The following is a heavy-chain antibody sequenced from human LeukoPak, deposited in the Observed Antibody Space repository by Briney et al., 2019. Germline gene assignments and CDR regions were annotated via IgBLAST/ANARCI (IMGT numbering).Heavy chain of an antibody. CDR2: IHPYNGNT. Sequence: ASVKASCKPSGYSFTTYGISWVRQAPGQGLEWMGWIHPYNGNTNYAQMLQGRGTMTTDTSTNTAYMELRSLRSDDTAVYYCARDREAARPGWFDPWGQGTLVTVSS. CDR3: ARDREAARPGWFDP. D-gene: IGHD6-6*01. V-gene: IGHV1-18*01. CDR1: GYSFTTYG. J-gene: IGHJ5*02.